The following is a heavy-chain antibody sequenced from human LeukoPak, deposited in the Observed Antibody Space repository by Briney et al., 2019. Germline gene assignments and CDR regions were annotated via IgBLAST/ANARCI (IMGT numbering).Heavy chain of an antibody. J-gene: IGHJ4*02. D-gene: IGHD3-22*01. CDR3: TRYYYDSHNY. CDR2: IRSKAYGGTT. V-gene: IGHV3-49*04. Sequence: GGSLRLSCTASGFTFGDYAMSWVRQAPGKGLEWVGFIRSKAYGGTTEYAASVKSRFTISRDDSKSIAYLQMNSLKTEDTAVYYCTRYYYDSHNYWGQGTLVTVSS. CDR1: GFTFGDYA.